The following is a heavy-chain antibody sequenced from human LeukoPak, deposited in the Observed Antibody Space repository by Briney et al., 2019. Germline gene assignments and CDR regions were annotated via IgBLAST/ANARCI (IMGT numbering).Heavy chain of an antibody. CDR2: ISAYNGNT. D-gene: IGHD6-25*01. V-gene: IGHV1-18*01. J-gene: IGHJ3*02. CDR3: ASDKAAIYAFDI. Sequence: ASVKVSCKASGYTFTSYGISWVRQAPGQGLEWMGWISAYNGNTNYAQKLQGRVTMTRETSISTAYMELSRLRSDDTAVYYCASDKAAIYAFDIWGQGTMVTVSS. CDR1: GYTFTSYG.